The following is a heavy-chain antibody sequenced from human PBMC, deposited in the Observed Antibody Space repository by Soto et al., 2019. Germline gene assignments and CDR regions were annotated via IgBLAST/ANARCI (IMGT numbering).Heavy chain of an antibody. D-gene: IGHD3-10*01. V-gene: IGHV4-39*01. CDR3: ASQEYFFGSGRYYA. CDR2: IYYSGST. CDR1: GRSISSSNYY. J-gene: IGHJ5*02. Sequence: QLQLQESGPGLVKPSETLSLTCTVSGRSISSSNYYWGWIRQPPGKGLEWIGSIYYSGSTYYNPSLKSRVTISVDTSKNQFSLKLSSVTAADTAVYYCASQEYFFGSGRYYAWGQGTVVTVSS.